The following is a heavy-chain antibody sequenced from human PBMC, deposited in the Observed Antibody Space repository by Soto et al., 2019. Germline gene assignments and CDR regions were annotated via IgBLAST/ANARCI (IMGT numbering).Heavy chain of an antibody. J-gene: IGHJ4*02. V-gene: IGHV4-4*02. D-gene: IGHD3-10*01. Sequence: PPGKGLEWIGEIYHSGSTNYNPSLKSRVTISVDKSKNQFSLKLSSVTAADTAVYYCARLRSITMVRGVIGYIDYWGQGTLVTVSS. CDR2: IYHSGST. CDR3: ARLRSITMVRGVIGYIDY.